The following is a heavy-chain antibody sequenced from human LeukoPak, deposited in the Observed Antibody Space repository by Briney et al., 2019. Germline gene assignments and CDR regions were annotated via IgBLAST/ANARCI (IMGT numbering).Heavy chain of an antibody. D-gene: IGHD2-2*01. Sequence: SETLSLTCAVYGGSFSGYYWSWIRQPPGKGLEWIGEINHSGSTNYNPSLESRVTISVDTSKNQFSLKPSSVTAADTAVYYCARARSLIVVVPAARHNWFDPWGQGTLVTVSS. J-gene: IGHJ5*02. CDR3: ARARSLIVVVPAARHNWFDP. CDR2: INHSGST. V-gene: IGHV4-34*01. CDR1: GGSFSGYY.